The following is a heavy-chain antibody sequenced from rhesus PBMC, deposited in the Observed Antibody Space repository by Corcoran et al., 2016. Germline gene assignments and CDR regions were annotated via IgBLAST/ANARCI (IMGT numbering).Heavy chain of an antibody. J-gene: IGHJ6*01. V-gene: IGHV5S1*01. CDR3: AKYGSSYNYGLDS. D-gene: IGHD4-29*01. CDR2: IFPGYSDT. Sequence: EVQLVQSGAEVKRPGESLRISCKTSGYSFTSSWISWVRQMPGKGLEWLCSIFPGYSDTRYSPSFHGQVTISADKSISTTYLQWSSLKASDTATYYCAKYGSSYNYGLDSWGQGVVVTVSS. CDR1: GYSFTSSW.